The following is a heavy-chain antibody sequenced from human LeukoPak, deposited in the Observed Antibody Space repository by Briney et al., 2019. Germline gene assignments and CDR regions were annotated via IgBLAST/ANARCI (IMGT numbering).Heavy chain of an antibody. J-gene: IGHJ6*02. CDR1: GFTFSSYG. CDR3: ASLLPMDV. D-gene: IGHD2-21*02. V-gene: IGHV3-66*02. Sequence: GGSLRLSCAASGFTFSSYGMHWVRQAPGKGLEWVSVIYSGGSTYYADSVKGRFTISRDNSKNTLYLQMNSLRAEDTAVYYCASLLPMDVWGQGTTVTVSS. CDR2: IYSGGST.